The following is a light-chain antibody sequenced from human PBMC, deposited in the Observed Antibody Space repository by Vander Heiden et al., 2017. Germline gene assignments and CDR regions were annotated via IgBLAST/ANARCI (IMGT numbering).Light chain of an antibody. CDR1: SSNIGAGYD. CDR2: GNS. Sequence: QSVLTQPPPGSGAPGQRVTISCTGSSSNIGAGYDVHWYQQLPGTAPKLLIYGNSNRPSGVPDRFSGSKSGTSATLAITGLQAEDEADYYCQSYDSSRSVVVFGGGTKLTVL. CDR3: QSYDSSRSVVV. J-gene: IGLJ2*01. V-gene: IGLV1-40*01.